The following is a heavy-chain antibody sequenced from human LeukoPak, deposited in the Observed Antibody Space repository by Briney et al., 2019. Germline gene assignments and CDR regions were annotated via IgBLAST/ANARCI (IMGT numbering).Heavy chain of an antibody. CDR3: ARGFPPVGVRGVIPFFDY. CDR2: INTNTGNP. CDR1: GYTFTSYA. Sequence: GASVKVSCKASGYTFTSYAMNWVRQAPGQGLEWMGWINTNTGNPTYAQGFTGRFVFSLDTSVSTAYLQISSLKAEDTAVYYCARGFPPVGVRGVIPFFDYWGQGTLVTVSS. J-gene: IGHJ4*02. D-gene: IGHD3-10*01. V-gene: IGHV7-4-1*02.